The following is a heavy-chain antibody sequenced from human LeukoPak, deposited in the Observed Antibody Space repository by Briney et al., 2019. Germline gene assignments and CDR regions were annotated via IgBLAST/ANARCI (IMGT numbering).Heavy chain of an antibody. CDR3: AKTRGHHYDGSGFDY. CDR2: ISGSGEDI. V-gene: IGHV3-23*01. D-gene: IGHD3-22*01. Sequence: GGSLRLSCVASEFSFNSYAMSWVRQAPGRGLEWVSLISGSGEDINYADSVKGRFIISRDNSKNTLYLQMHSLRAEDTAKYYCAKTRGHHYDGSGFDYWGQGTVVTVSS. CDR1: EFSFNSYA. J-gene: IGHJ4*02.